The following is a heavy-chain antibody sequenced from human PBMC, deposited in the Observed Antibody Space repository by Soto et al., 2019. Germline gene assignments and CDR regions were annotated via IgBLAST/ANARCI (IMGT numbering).Heavy chain of an antibody. V-gene: IGHV1-69*05. D-gene: IGHD2-2*01. CDR1: GGTLSNYG. CDR2: ILPVFGTS. Sequence: QLHLVQSGSEVKKPGSSVRVSCKTSGGTLSNYGLSWVRLAPGQGLEWMGGILPVFGTSNYAQKFQDRLTITPDESTNTAYMALTSLSSDDTAVYYCAREPSRYQSYYFDYWGKGTLVTVSS. CDR3: AREPSRYQSYYFDY. J-gene: IGHJ4*02.